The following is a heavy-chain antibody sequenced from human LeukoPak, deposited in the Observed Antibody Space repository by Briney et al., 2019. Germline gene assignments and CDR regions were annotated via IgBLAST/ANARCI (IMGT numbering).Heavy chain of an antibody. Sequence: SLRLSCAASGFTFDDYAMHWVRQAPGKGLEWVSGISWNSGSIGYADSVKGRFTISRDNAKNSLYLQMNSLRAEDTALYHCAKASSGAFDYWGQGTLVTVSS. CDR2: ISWNSGSI. CDR1: GFTFDDYA. V-gene: IGHV3-9*01. CDR3: AKASSGAFDY. J-gene: IGHJ4*02.